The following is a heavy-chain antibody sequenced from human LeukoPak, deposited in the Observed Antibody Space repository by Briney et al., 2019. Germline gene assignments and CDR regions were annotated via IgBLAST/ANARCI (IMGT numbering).Heavy chain of an antibody. CDR2: IIPILGIA. V-gene: IGHV1-69*04. CDR3: ATPYYDILTGLMDV. CDR1: GCTFSSYA. J-gene: IGHJ6*02. Sequence: SSVTVSCMASGCTFSSYAISWVRQAPGQGLAWMGRIIPILGIANYAQKFQGRVTLTANKSTNTAYMELSSLRSEDTAVYYGATPYYDILTGLMDVWGQGTTITVSS. D-gene: IGHD3-9*01.